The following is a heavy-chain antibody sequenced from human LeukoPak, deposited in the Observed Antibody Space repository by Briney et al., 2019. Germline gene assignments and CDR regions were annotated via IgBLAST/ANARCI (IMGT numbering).Heavy chain of an antibody. Sequence: PGGSLRLSCAASGFLFSSYGIHWVRQAPGKGLEWVAFIQYDGSKQYYIDSVKGRFTISRDNSKNTLYLQMNSLRVDDTAVYYCAHWNYPLDYWGQGTLVTVSS. J-gene: IGHJ4*02. V-gene: IGHV3-30*02. CDR2: IQYDGSKQ. CDR3: AHWNYPLDY. CDR1: GFLFSSYG. D-gene: IGHD1-7*01.